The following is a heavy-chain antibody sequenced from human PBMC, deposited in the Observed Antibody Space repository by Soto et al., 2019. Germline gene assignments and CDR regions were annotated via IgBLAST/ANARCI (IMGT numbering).Heavy chain of an antibody. CDR3: AFVSSWFVGDGRDV. D-gene: IGHD6-13*01. J-gene: IGHJ6*02. Sequence: QVQLVQSGAEVKKPGASVKVSCKASGYAFTSYDIQWVRQATGQGLEWMGWMNPNSGDTGYAQKFEGRVTMTRDTSISTAYMEVGSLTSEDPAVYYCAFVSSWFVGDGRDVWGQGTTVIVSS. CDR1: GYAFTSYD. V-gene: IGHV1-8*01. CDR2: MNPNSGDT.